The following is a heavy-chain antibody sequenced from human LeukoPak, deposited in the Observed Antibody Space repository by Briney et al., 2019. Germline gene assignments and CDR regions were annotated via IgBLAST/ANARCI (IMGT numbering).Heavy chain of an antibody. CDR3: VRDRELNY. CDR1: GGSISIYY. CDR2: IYNSGST. Sequence: PSETLSLTRTVSGGSISIYYWSWIRQPPGKGLEWIGYIYNSGSTYYNPSLKSRVTISADTSKNQFSLRLSSVTAADTAVYYCVRDRELNYWGQGTLVTVSS. D-gene: IGHD1-26*01. V-gene: IGHV4-59*01. J-gene: IGHJ4*02.